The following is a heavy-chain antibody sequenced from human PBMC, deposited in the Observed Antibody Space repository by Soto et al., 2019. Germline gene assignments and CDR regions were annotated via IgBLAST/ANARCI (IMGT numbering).Heavy chain of an antibody. Sequence: GESLKISCAASGLTFSSYAMSWVRQAPGKGLEWVGRIKSKSDGGTTDYAAPVNGRFTISRDDSKNTLYLQMNSLKTEDTAVYYCSAPPPMGSPHDYWGQGALVTVSS. CDR1: GLTFSSYA. J-gene: IGHJ4*02. V-gene: IGHV3-15*01. CDR3: SAPPPMGSPHDY. CDR2: IKSKSDGGTT. D-gene: IGHD1-26*01.